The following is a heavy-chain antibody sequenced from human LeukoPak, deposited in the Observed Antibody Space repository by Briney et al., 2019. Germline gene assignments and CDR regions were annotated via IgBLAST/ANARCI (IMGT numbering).Heavy chain of an antibody. CDR3: ASAFDS. Sequence: GRSLRLSCAASGFTFNNYGIHWVRQAPGKGLEWVAVITHDGSNAYYADSVRGRFTISRDNSRNSLYLQMNSLRAEDTAVYYCASAFDSWGQGTLVTVSS. V-gene: IGHV3-30*03. CDR1: GFTFNNYG. J-gene: IGHJ4*02. CDR2: ITHDGSNA.